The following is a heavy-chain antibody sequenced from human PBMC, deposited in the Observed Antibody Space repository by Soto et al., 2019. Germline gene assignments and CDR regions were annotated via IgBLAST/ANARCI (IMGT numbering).Heavy chain of an antibody. CDR1: GYTFTNYG. CDR2: ISPYNDNR. J-gene: IGHJ4*02. D-gene: IGHD2-2*01. CDR3: AREYCSGSSCAGVDY. V-gene: IGHV1-18*01. Sequence: GASVKVSCKASGYTFTNYGISWVRQAPGQGLEWMGWISPYNDNRHYAQKVQGRVTMTTDTPTSTVYMELRSLGSDDTAVYYCAREYCSGSSCAGVDYWGQGTLVTGSS.